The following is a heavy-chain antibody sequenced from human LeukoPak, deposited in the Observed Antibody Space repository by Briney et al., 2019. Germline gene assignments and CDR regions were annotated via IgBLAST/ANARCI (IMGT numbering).Heavy chain of an antibody. CDR2: IIPIFGTA. J-gene: IGHJ5*02. D-gene: IGHD2-15*01. V-gene: IGHV1-69*01. Sequence: SVKVSCKASGGTFSSYAISWVRQAPGQGLEWMGGIIPIFGTANYAQKFQGRVTITADESTSTAYMELRSLRSDDTAVYYCARYCSGTKCPRGWFDPWGQGTLVTVSS. CDR1: GGTFSSYA. CDR3: ARYCSGTKCPRGWFDP.